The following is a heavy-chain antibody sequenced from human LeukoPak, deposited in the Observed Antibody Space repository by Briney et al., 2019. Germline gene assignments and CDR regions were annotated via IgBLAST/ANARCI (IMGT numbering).Heavy chain of an antibody. J-gene: IGHJ4*02. CDR2: IKTDGSEK. D-gene: IGHD3-10*01. V-gene: IGHV3-7*01. CDR3: AKYYYGSGTSLDY. CDR1: GFTFSSYW. Sequence: GGSLRLSCAASGFTFSSYWMSWVRQAPGKGLEWVANIKTDGSEKNYEDSVKGRFTISRDNAKDSLYVQMNSLRAEDTAVYYCAKYYYGSGTSLDYWGQGTLVTVSS.